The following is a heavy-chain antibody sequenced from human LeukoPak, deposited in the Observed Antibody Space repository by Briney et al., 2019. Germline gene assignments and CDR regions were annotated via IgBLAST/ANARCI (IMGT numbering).Heavy chain of an antibody. J-gene: IGHJ4*02. V-gene: IGHV3-23*01. CDR2: ISGGGGST. Sequence: GGSLRLSCAASGFTFSSYAMSWVRQAPGKGLEWVSAISGGGGSTYYADSVKGRFTISRDNSKNTLYLQMNSLRAEDTAVYYCAKDPGWSYGYGYWGQGTLVTVSS. CDR1: GFTFSSYA. D-gene: IGHD5-18*01. CDR3: AKDPGWSYGYGY.